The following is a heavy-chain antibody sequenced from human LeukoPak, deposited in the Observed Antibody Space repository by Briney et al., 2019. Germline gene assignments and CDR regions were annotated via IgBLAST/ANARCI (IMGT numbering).Heavy chain of an antibody. D-gene: IGHD3-16*01. CDR1: GFAFRTYA. Sequence: PGGSLRLSCAASGFAFRTYAMTWVRQAPARGLEWVAAISGRGDSTYYADSAEGRFTISRDNPKNTLYLQMNSLRAEDTAVYYCARSNNGGWGYCDYWGQGSLVTVSS. CDR2: ISGRGDST. CDR3: ARSNNGGWGYCDY. V-gene: IGHV3-23*01. J-gene: IGHJ4*02.